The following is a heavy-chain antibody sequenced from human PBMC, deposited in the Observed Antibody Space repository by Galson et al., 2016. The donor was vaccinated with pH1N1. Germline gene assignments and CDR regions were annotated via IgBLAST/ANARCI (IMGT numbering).Heavy chain of an antibody. V-gene: IGHV2-70*11. D-gene: IGHD4-17*01. CDR2: IHWDDDK. J-gene: IGHJ4*02. CDR3: ARMNYGDYSYYFDY. Sequence: PALVTPPQTLTLTCTFSGFSLRTSGMCVTWIRQPPGKALEWLARIHWDDDKYYSTSLKTRLTISKDTSKNQVVLTMTNMDPVDTATYYCARMNYGDYSYYFDYWGQGTLVTVSS. CDR1: GFSLRTSGMC.